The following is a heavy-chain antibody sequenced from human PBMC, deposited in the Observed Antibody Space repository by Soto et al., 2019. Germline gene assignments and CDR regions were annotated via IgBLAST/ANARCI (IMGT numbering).Heavy chain of an antibody. CDR1: WYTFTSYY. J-gene: IGHJ4*02. D-gene: IGHD1-26*01. V-gene: IGHV1-46*01. CDR3: ARDNSGSYSFDY. CDR2: INPSGGST. Sequence: ASVKVSFKASWYTFTSYYMHWVRQAPGQGLEWMGIINPSGGSTSYAQKFQGRVTMTRDTSTSTVYMELSSLRSEDTAVYYCARDNSGSYSFDYWGQGTRVTVSS.